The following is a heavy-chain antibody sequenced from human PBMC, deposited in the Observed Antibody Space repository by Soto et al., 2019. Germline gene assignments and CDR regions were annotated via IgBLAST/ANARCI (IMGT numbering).Heavy chain of an antibody. Sequence: PSETLSLTCAVSGGSISSSNWWSWVRQPPGKGLEWIGEIYHSGSTNYNPSLKSRVTISVDKSKNQFSLKLSSVTAADTAVYYCARDYGDYLLGYYYYGMDVWGPGTTVNVSS. CDR1: GGSISSSNW. V-gene: IGHV4-4*02. J-gene: IGHJ6*02. D-gene: IGHD4-17*01. CDR3: ARDYGDYLLGYYYYGMDV. CDR2: IYHSGST.